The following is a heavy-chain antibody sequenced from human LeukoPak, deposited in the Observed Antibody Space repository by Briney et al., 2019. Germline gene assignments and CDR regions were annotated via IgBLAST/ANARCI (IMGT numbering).Heavy chain of an antibody. J-gene: IGHJ6*03. Sequence: ASVKVSCKASGYTFTSYGISWVRQAPGQGLEWMGWISAYNGNTNYAQKLQGRVTMTTDTSTSTAYMELRSLRSDDTAVYYCARVEGAGWFGELLEYYYYYYMDVWGKGTTVTVSS. D-gene: IGHD3-10*01. CDR2: ISAYNGNT. CDR3: ARVEGAGWFGELLEYYYYYYMDV. V-gene: IGHV1-18*01. CDR1: GYTFTSYG.